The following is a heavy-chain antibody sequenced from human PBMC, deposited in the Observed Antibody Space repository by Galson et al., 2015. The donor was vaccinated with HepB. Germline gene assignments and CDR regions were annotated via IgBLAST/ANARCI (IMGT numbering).Heavy chain of an antibody. V-gene: IGHV3-23*01. CDR1: GFIFSNYA. Sequence: SLRLSCAASGFIFSNYAMNWVRQGPGEGLQWVSGITGSGGRRYYADSVKGRFTISRDNLQNTMYLEMSSLRAEDTALYFCARDLGDYDIPIGGDLWGRGTMVIVSS. D-gene: IGHD3-22*01. J-gene: IGHJ3*01. CDR2: ITGSGGRR. CDR3: ARDLGDYDIPIGGDL.